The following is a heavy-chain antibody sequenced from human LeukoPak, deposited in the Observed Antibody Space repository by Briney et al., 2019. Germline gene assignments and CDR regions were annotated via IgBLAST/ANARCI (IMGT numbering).Heavy chain of an antibody. CDR2: ISSSSSYI. J-gene: IGHJ4*02. CDR1: GFTFSSYS. Sequence: GGSLRLSCAASGFTFSSYSMNWVRQAPGKGLEWVSSISSSSSYIYYADSVKGRFTISRDNAKNSLYLQMNSLRAEDTAVYYCARDPGPITIGGSGEGYWGQGTLVTVFS. D-gene: IGHD3-16*01. V-gene: IGHV3-21*01. CDR3: ARDPGPITIGGSGEGY.